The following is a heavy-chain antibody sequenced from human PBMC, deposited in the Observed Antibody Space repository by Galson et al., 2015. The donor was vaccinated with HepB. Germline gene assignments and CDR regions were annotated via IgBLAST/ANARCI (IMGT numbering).Heavy chain of an antibody. J-gene: IGHJ6*03. Sequence: CAISGDSVSSNSAAWNWIRQSPSRGLEWLGRTYYRSKWYNDYAVSVKSRITINPDTSKNQFSLQLSSVTAADTAVYYCASGLLHNYYYYMDVWGKGTTVTVSS. V-gene: IGHV6-1*01. CDR2: TYYRSKWYN. CDR3: ASGLLHNYYYYMDV. CDR1: GDSVSSNSAA. D-gene: IGHD2-15*01.